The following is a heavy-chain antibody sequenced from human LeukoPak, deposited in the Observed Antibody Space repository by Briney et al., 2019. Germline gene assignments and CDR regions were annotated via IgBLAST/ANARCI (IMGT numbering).Heavy chain of an antibody. D-gene: IGHD2-21*01. J-gene: IGHJ6*02. V-gene: IGHV3-23*01. CDR2: ISGSGGTT. Sequence: GGSLRLSCAASGFTFSDAWMNWVRQAPGKGLEWVSAISGSGGTTYYVDSVRGRFTISRDNSKNTLYLQMNSLRAEDTAVYYCAKDRDPRLWYYYGMDVWGQGTTVTVSS. CDR1: GFTFSDAW. CDR3: AKDRDPRLWYYYGMDV.